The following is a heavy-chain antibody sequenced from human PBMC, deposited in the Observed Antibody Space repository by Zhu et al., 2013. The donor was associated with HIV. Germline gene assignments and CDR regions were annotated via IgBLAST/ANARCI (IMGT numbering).Heavy chain of an antibody. V-gene: IGHV1-18*01. J-gene: IGHJ6*02. D-gene: IGHD3-3*01. CDR1: GYTFTSYG. CDR2: ISAYNGNT. CDR3: ARDIYDFWSGYYIYYYGMDV. Sequence: QVQLVQSGAEVKKPGASVKVSCKASGYTFTSYGISWVRQAPGQGLEWMGWISAYNGNTNYAQKLQGRVTMTTDTSTSTAYMELRSLRSDDTAVYYCARDIYDFWSGYYIYYYGMDVWGQGTTVTVSS.